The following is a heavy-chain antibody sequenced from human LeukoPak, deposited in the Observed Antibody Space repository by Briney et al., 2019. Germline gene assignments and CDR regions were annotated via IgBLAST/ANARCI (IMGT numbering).Heavy chain of an antibody. CDR3: ARYRSWELLTPLVFDY. V-gene: IGHV3-7*01. CDR1: GFTFTTYW. J-gene: IGHJ4*02. CDR2: INQDGTEK. Sequence: PGGSLRLSCAAFGFTFTTYWMTWVRQAPGKGLEWVANINQDGTEKYYVDSVKGRFTISRDNAKNSLYLQMNSLRAEDTAVYYCARYRSWELLTPLVFDYWGQGTLVTVSS. D-gene: IGHD1-26*01.